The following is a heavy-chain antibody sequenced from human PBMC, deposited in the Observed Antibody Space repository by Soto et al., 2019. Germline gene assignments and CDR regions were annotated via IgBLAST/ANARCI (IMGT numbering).Heavy chain of an antibody. CDR1: GFTFSSYA. Sequence: GGSLRLSCAASGFTFSSYAMNWVRQAPGKGMEWVSVISGSADSTYYADSVKGRFTIARDNSRNTLYLQMNSLRAEDTAVYYCARHKFYGDPYYFDYWGQGTLVTVSS. D-gene: IGHD4-17*01. V-gene: IGHV3-23*01. CDR2: ISGSADST. J-gene: IGHJ4*02. CDR3: ARHKFYGDPYYFDY.